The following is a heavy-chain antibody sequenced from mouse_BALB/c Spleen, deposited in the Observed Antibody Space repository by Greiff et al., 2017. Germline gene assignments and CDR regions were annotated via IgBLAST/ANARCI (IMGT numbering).Heavy chain of an antibody. Sequence: VQLQESGAELARPGASVKLSCKASGYTFTSYWMQWVKQRPGQGLEWIGAIYPGDGDTRYTQKFKGKATLTADKSSSTAYMQLSSLASEDSAVYYCARLTYYFDYWGQGTTLTVSS. CDR1: GYTFTSYW. CDR3: ARLTYYFDY. CDR2: IYPGDGDT. J-gene: IGHJ2*01. V-gene: IGHV1-87*01.